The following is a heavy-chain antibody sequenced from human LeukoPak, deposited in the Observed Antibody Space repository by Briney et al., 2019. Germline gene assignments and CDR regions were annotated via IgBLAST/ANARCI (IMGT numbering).Heavy chain of an antibody. J-gene: IGHJ4*02. Sequence: GGSLRLSCAASGFTFDDYAMHWVRQAPGKGLEWVSGISWNSGSIGYADSVKGRFTISRDNAKNSLYLQMNSLRAEDTALYYCAKVRAWDDSSGSLYYWGQGTLVTVSS. CDR2: ISWNSGSI. CDR1: GFTFDDYA. CDR3: AKVRAWDDSSGSLYY. V-gene: IGHV3-9*01. D-gene: IGHD3-22*01.